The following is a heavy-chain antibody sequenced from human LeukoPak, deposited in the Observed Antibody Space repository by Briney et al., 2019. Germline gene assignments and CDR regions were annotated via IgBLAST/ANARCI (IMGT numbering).Heavy chain of an antibody. CDR3: ARGNSSSYIYYYGMDV. CDR1: GGSIRSGGYY. J-gene: IGHJ6*02. CDR2: IYYGGST. Sequence: SETLSLTCTVSGGSIRSGGYYWSWIRQHPGKGLEWIGYIYYGGSTYYNPSLKSRVTISVDTSKNQFSLKLSSVTAADTAVYYCARGNSSSYIYYYGMDVWGQGTTVTVSS. D-gene: IGHD6-13*01. V-gene: IGHV4-31*03.